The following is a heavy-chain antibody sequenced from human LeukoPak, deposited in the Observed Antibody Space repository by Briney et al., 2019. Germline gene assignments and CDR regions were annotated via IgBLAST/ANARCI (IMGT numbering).Heavy chain of an antibody. J-gene: IGHJ4*02. CDR2: INQDGSEK. Sequence: GGSLRLSCVGSVFRFSNYWMSWVRQTPGKGLEWVANINQDGSEKFLVDSVKARFTISRDNVKNSLFLQMSSLRAEDTAVYFCARALAARSFYFDYWGQGTRVSVSS. CDR3: ARALAARSFYFDY. V-gene: IGHV3-7*04. CDR1: VFRFSNYW. D-gene: IGHD3-10*01.